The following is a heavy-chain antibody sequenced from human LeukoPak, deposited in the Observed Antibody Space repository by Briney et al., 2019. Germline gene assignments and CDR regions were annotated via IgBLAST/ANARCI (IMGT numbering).Heavy chain of an antibody. CDR3: ARDPVEWELLLDY. J-gene: IGHJ4*02. CDR1: GFSFSSFW. V-gene: IGHV3-7*01. Sequence: GGSLRLSCAASGFSFSSFWMGWVRQTPGKRPEWVANMNIDGSEKYYADSVEGRFSISRDNARNSVYLQMNSLRVEDTAVYYCARDPVEWELLLDYWGQGTLVTVSS. D-gene: IGHD1-26*01. CDR2: MNIDGSEK.